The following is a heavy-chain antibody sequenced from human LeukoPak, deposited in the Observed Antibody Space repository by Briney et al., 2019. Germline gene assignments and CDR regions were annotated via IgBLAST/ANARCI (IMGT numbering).Heavy chain of an antibody. V-gene: IGHV1-8*01. J-gene: IGHJ5*02. Sequence: ASVKVSCKASGYTFTSYDINWVRQATGQGLEWMGWMNPNSGNTGYAQKFQGRVTMTRNTSISTAYMELSSLRSEGTAVYYCARVNVPQRRRIAAAVWFDPWGQGTLVTVSS. CDR3: ARVNVPQRRRIAAAVWFDP. CDR1: GYTFTSYD. D-gene: IGHD6-13*01. CDR2: MNPNSGNT.